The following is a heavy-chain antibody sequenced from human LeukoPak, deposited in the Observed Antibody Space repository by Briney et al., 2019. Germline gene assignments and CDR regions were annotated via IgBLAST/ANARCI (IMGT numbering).Heavy chain of an antibody. CDR1: GGSISSYY. CDR2: IYYSGST. V-gene: IGHV4-59*08. Sequence: SETLSLTCTVSGGSISSYYWSWIRQPPGKGLEWIGYIYYSGSTNYNPSLKSRVTISVDTSKNQFSLKLSSVTAADTAVYYCARQRWEVGVVPAAIHYYYFDYWGQGTLVTVSS. CDR3: ARQRWEVGVVPAAIHYYYFDY. J-gene: IGHJ4*02. D-gene: IGHD2-2*02.